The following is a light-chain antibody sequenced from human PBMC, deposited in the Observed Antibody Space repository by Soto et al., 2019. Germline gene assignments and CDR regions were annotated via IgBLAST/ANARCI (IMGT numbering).Light chain of an antibody. J-gene: IGLJ1*01. CDR3: QTWGTDVHHYV. Sequence: QSVLTQSPSASASLGASVKLTCTLSSGHSSYAIAWHQQQPEKGPRYLMKVNSDGSHSKGDGIPDRFSGSSSGAERYLTISSLQSEDEADYYCQTWGTDVHHYVFGTGTKLTVL. CDR2: VNSDGSH. CDR1: SGHSSYA. V-gene: IGLV4-69*02.